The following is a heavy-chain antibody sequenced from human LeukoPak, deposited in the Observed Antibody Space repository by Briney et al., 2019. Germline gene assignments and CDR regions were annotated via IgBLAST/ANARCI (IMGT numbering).Heavy chain of an antibody. D-gene: IGHD3-10*01. J-gene: IGHJ6*02. V-gene: IGHV3-66*04. CDR1: GFTVSSNY. CDR3: ARHYSGSGSYWYYYYGMDV. Sequence: PGGSLRLSCAASGFTVSSNYMSWVRQAPGKGLEWVSVIYSGGSTYYADSVKGRFTISRDNSKNTLYLQMNSLRAEDTAVYYCARHYSGSGSYWYYYYGMDVWGQGTTVTVSS. CDR2: IYSGGST.